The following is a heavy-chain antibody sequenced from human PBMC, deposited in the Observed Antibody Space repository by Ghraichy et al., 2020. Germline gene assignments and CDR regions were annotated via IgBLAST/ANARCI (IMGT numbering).Heavy chain of an antibody. CDR3: ARRSGYIVGGMDV. CDR2: IYTSGST. D-gene: IGHD3-3*01. J-gene: IGHJ6*02. CDR1: GGSFSSYY. Sequence: SQTLSLTCTVSGGSFSSYYWTWIRQPAGKGLEWIGRIYTSGSTNYNPSLKSRVTMSVDTSKNQFSLKLSSVTAADTAVYYCARRSGYIVGGMDVWGQGTTVTVSS. V-gene: IGHV4-4*07.